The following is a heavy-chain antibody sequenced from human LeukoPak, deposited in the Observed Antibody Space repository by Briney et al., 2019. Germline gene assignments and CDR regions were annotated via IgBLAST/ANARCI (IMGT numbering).Heavy chain of an antibody. CDR3: ASQWELHPAF. D-gene: IGHD1-26*01. V-gene: IGHV3-48*01. Sequence: GGSLRLSCAASGFTFSRYSMNWVRQAPGKGLEWLSYITSSGSAIYYADSVRGRFTVSGDNAKKSLYLQMNSLRAEDTAVYYCASQWELHPAFWGQGTLVTVSS. J-gene: IGHJ4*02. CDR1: GFTFSRYS. CDR2: ITSSGSAI.